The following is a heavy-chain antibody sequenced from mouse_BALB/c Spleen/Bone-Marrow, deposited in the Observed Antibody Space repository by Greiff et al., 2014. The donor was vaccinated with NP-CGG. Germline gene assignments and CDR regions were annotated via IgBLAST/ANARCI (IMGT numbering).Heavy chain of an antibody. J-gene: IGHJ4*01. V-gene: IGHV1-87*01. Sequence: VKLVESGAELARPGASVKLSCKASGYTFTSYWMQWVKQRPGQGLEWIGAIYPGDGDTRYTQKFKGKATLTADKSSSTAYMQLSSLASEDSAFYYCARRDYGIRENYYAMDYWGQGTSVTVSS. D-gene: IGHD1-2*01. CDR1: GYTFTSYW. CDR2: IYPGDGDT. CDR3: ARRDYGIRENYYAMDY.